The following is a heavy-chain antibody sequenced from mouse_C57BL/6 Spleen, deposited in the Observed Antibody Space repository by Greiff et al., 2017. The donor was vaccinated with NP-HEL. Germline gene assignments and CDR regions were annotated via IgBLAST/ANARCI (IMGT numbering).Heavy chain of an antibody. J-gene: IGHJ4*01. V-gene: IGHV1-55*01. CDR3: ARCSSGYVNCAMDY. D-gene: IGHD3-2*02. CDR2: IYPGSGST. Sequence: QVQLQQPGAELVKPGASVKMSCKASGYTFTSYWITWVKQRPGQGLEWLGDIYPGSGSTNYNEKFKSKATLTVDTSSSTAYMQLSSLTSEDSAVYYCARCSSGYVNCAMDYWGQGTSVTVSS. CDR1: GYTFTSYW.